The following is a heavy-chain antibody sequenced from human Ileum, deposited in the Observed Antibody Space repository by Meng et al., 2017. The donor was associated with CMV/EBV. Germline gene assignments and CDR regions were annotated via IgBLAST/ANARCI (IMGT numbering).Heavy chain of an antibody. J-gene: IGHJ6*02. CDR3: AADHYCSSTSCYTYYYYGMDV. Sequence: SVNVSCKASGFTFTSSAVQWVRQARGQRLAWIGWIVVGSGNTNYAQKFQERVTITRDMSTSTAYMKLSSLRSEDTAVYYRAADHYCSSTSCYTYYYYGMDVWGQGTTVTVSS. CDR1: GFTFTSSA. D-gene: IGHD2-2*02. V-gene: IGHV1-58*01. CDR2: IVVGSGNT.